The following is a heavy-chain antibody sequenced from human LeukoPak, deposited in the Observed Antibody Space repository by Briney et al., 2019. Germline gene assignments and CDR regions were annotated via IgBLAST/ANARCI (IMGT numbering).Heavy chain of an antibody. CDR3: ARGGSSAWGFYYYYYMDV. CDR2: IYTSGST. J-gene: IGHJ6*03. V-gene: IGHV4-4*07. D-gene: IGHD6-6*01. CDR1: GGSISSYY. Sequence: SETLSLTCTVSGGSISSYYWSWIRQPAGKGLEWIGRIYTSGSTNYNPSLKSRVTMSVDTSKNQFSLKLSSVTAADTAVYYCARGGSSAWGFYYYYYMDVWGKGTTVTVSS.